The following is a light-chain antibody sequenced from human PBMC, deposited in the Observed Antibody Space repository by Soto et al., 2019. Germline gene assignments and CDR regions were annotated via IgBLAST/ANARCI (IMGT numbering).Light chain of an antibody. CDR1: ESGSRN. CDR2: DAS. J-gene: IGKJ5*01. Sequence: EVLLTNYPAAASGSRKESGSLCCRASESGSRNSAWYQQKPGQAPRLLIDDASTRATGIPDRFSGGGSGREFSPTCGLFDPEDFAVYYCQQGSNWPIAIGEGTRLEI. V-gene: IGKV3-15*01. CDR3: QQGSNWPIA.